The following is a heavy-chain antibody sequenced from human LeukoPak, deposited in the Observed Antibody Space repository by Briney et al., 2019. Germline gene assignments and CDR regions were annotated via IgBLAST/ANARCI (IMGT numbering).Heavy chain of an antibody. CDR1: GFTFSSYG. CDR2: INGSGGGT. V-gene: IGHV3-23*01. J-gene: IGHJ3*02. D-gene: IGHD2-21*02. Sequence: PGGSLRLSCAASGFTFSSYGMSWVRQAPGQGLEWVSAINGSGGGTYYADSVKGRFTISRDNSKNTLYLQMNSLRAEDTAVYYCXXXXVAVTAISAFDIWGQRTMVTVSS. CDR3: XXXXVAVTAISAFDI.